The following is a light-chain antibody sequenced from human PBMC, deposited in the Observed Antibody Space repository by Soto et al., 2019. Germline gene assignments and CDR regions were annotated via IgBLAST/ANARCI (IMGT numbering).Light chain of an antibody. CDR3: QHYAHLPIT. CDR1: QDITNY. V-gene: IGKV1-33*01. J-gene: IGKJ5*01. CDR2: DAS. Sequence: DIQITQSQSSLSASVGDRVTITCEASQDITNYLNWYQQKPGKAPRLLLYDASSLETGVPSRFSGSGSGTDFTFTISSLQPEDIATYYCQHYAHLPITFGQGTRLEIK.